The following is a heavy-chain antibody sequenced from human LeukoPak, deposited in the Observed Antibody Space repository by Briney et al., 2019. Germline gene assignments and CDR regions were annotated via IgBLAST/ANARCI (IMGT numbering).Heavy chain of an antibody. V-gene: IGHV1-2*02. Sequence: GASVKVSCKASAYTVTGYYMHCVRQAAGQWREWMGWINPNSGGTNYAQKFQGRVTMTRDTSTSTAYRELSRLRSNHPAVHYCASVTGELYYYGMDVWGQGTTVTVSS. CDR2: INPNSGGT. D-gene: IGHD7-27*01. CDR1: AYTVTGYY. CDR3: ASVTGELYYYGMDV. J-gene: IGHJ6*02.